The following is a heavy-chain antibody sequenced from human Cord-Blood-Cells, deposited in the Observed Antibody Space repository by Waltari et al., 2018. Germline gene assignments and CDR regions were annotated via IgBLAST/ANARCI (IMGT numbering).Heavy chain of an antibody. CDR3: AGPANWNYYFDY. CDR2: IYYSGST. J-gene: IGHJ4*02. D-gene: IGHD1-7*01. CDR1: GRSISSSSYY. Sequence: QLQLQESGPGLVKPSETLSLTCTLSGRSISSSSYYWGWNRQPPGKGLEWIGSIYYSGSTYYNPSLKSRVTISVDTSKNQFSLKLSSVTAADTAVYYCAGPANWNYYFDYWGQGTLVTVSS. V-gene: IGHV4-39*01.